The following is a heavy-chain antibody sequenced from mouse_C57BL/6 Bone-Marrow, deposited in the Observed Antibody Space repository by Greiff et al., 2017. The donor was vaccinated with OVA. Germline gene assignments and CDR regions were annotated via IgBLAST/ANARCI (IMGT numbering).Heavy chain of an antibody. Sequence: EVQLVESGPELVKPGASVKISCKASGYSFTGYYMNWVKQSPEKSLEWIGEINPSTGGTTYNQKFKAKATLTVDKSSSTAYMQLKSLTSEDSAVYYCARGGWDGSPFAYWGQGTLVTVSA. CDR2: INPSTGGT. CDR3: ARGGWDGSPFAY. D-gene: IGHD2-3*01. V-gene: IGHV1-42*01. CDR1: GYSFTGYY. J-gene: IGHJ3*01.